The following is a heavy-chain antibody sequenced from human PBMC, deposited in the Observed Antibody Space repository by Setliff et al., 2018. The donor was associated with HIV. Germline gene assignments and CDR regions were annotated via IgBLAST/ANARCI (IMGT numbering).Heavy chain of an antibody. Sequence: GGSLRLSCAASGFSFIIYEMNWVRQTPGKGLEWVAYISSNGGDKYYADSVRGRFTVSRDNAMNSLSLEMNSLKAEDTAIYYCARSRAAGFDYWGQGTLVTVSS. CDR3: ARSRAAGFDY. CDR2: ISSNGGDK. J-gene: IGHJ4*02. V-gene: IGHV3-48*03. D-gene: IGHD6-13*01. CDR1: GFSFIIYE.